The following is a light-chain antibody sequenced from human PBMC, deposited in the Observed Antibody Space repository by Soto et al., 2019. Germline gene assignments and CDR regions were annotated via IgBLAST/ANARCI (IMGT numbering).Light chain of an antibody. CDR3: HSADYSGTYPVV. Sequence: SYELTQPPSVSVSPGQTARITCSGDALPKQYAYWYQQKPGQAPVVVMYRDSERPSGIPERFSGSSSGTTVTLTISGVQAEDEADYYCHSADYSGTYPVVFGGGTKVTVL. J-gene: IGLJ2*01. CDR1: ALPKQY. CDR2: RDS. V-gene: IGLV3-25*03.